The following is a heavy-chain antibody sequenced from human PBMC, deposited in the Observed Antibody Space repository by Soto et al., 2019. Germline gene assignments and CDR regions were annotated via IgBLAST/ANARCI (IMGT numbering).Heavy chain of an antibody. Sequence: PGGSLRLSCAASGFTFSDYYMSWIRQAPGKGLEWVSYISSSSSYTNYADSVKGRFTISRDNAKNSLYLQMNSLRAEDTAVYYCAKGFCSSSSCFNDWYFDLWGRGTLVTVSS. J-gene: IGHJ2*01. CDR3: AKGFCSSSSCFNDWYFDL. D-gene: IGHD2-2*01. CDR1: GFTFSDYY. V-gene: IGHV3-11*05. CDR2: ISSSSSYT.